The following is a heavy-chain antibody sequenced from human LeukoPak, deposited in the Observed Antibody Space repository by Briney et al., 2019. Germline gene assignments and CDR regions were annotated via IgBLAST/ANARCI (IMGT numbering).Heavy chain of an antibody. CDR1: GGSISSSSYY. CDR2: IYYSGST. Sequence: SETLSLTCTVSGGSISSSSYYWGWIRQPPGKGLEWIGSIYYSGSTYYNPSLKSRVTISVDTSKNQFSLKLSSVTAADTAVYYCARDSREWELLYFDYWGQGTLVTVSS. D-gene: IGHD1-26*01. V-gene: IGHV4-39*02. J-gene: IGHJ4*02. CDR3: ARDSREWELLYFDY.